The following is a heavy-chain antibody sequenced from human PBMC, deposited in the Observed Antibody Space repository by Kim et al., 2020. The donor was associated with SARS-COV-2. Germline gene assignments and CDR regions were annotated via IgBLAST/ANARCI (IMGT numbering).Heavy chain of an antibody. D-gene: IGHD3-22*01. Sequence: GGSLRLSCAASAFTFSSYSMNWVRQAPGKGLEWVSYISSSSSTIYYADSVKGRFTISRDNAKNSLYLQMNSLRDEDTAVYYCARDLLLMIGGTGDIWGQGTMVTVSS. CDR3: ARDLLLMIGGTGDI. V-gene: IGHV3-48*02. CDR2: ISSSSSTI. CDR1: AFTFSSYS. J-gene: IGHJ3*02.